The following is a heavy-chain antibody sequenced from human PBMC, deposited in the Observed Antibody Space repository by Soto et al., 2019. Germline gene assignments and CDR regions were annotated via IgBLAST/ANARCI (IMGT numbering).Heavy chain of an antibody. CDR3: ASATSIAVAGKET. J-gene: IGHJ4*02. Sequence: QVQLVQSGGEVKKPGASVKVSCKASGDTVTKYGISWVRQAPGQGLEWLGWISFYNGHTNYALKFQDRITFTTDTSTNTAAMELRSLTSDDTAVYYWASATSIAVAGKETWGQGTVVTVSS. CDR1: GDTVTKYG. V-gene: IGHV1-18*01. CDR2: ISFYNGHT. D-gene: IGHD6-19*01.